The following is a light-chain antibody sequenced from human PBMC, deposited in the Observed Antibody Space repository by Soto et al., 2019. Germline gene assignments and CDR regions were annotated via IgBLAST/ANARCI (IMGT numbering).Light chain of an antibody. CDR3: QQCYTTSYT. CDR2: DAS. V-gene: IGKV1-39*01. CDR1: QSISSY. J-gene: IGKJ2*01. Sequence: DIQMTQSPSSLSAHVGDRVTITCRASQSISSYLNWYQQKPGKAPQVLIYDASSLQSGVPSRFSGSGSGTDFTLTISSLQPEDFATYYCQQCYTTSYTFGQGTKLEI.